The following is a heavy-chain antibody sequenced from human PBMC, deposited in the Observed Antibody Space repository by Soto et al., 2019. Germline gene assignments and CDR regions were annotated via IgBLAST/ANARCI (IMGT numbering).Heavy chain of an antibody. CDR3: ARDQRGRYDSGGYYTWFGP. Sequence: QVQLVESGGGVVQPGRSLRLSCTASGFIFRSYSMHWVRQAPGKGLEWVAVVSNDGSNKYHADSVKGRFTISRDNSKNRLFLQMNSLRREDTAVYYCARDQRGRYDSGGYYTWFGPWGQGTLVTVSS. CDR1: GFIFRSYS. D-gene: IGHD3-22*01. V-gene: IGHV3-30-3*01. J-gene: IGHJ5*02. CDR2: VSNDGSNK.